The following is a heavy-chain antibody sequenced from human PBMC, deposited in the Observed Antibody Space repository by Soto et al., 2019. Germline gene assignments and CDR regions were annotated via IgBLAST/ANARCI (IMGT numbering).Heavy chain of an antibody. CDR3: ARQDSVRDFDS. CDR1: GHRFASYW. V-gene: IGHV5-51*01. CDR2: IYPGDSET. Sequence: PGESLKISCKEIGHRFASYWIGWVRQMPGKGLEWMGIIYPGDSETRYSPSFQGQVTISADKSISTAFLQWSSLKALDTAIYYCARQDSVRDFDSWGQGTLVSVSS. D-gene: IGHD3-22*01. J-gene: IGHJ4*02.